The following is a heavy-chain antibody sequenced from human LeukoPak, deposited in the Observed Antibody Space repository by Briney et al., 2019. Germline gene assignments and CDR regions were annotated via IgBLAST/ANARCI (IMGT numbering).Heavy chain of an antibody. CDR2: ISGSGGST. Sequence: PGGSLRLSCDASGFTFSSYAMSWVRQAPGKGLEWVSAISGSGGSTYYADSVKGRFTISRDNSKNTLYLQMNSLRAEDTAVYYCAKGTRVSSYPFDYWGQGTLVTVSS. CDR1: GFTFSSYA. V-gene: IGHV3-23*01. D-gene: IGHD1-26*01. J-gene: IGHJ4*02. CDR3: AKGTRVSSYPFDY.